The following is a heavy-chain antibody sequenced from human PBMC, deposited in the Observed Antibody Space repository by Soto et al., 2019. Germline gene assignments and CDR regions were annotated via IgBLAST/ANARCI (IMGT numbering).Heavy chain of an antibody. CDR1: GFTFSSYA. Sequence: GRSLRLSCAASGFTFSSYAMSWVRQAPGKGLGWVSAISGSGGSTYYADSVKGRFTISRDNSKNTLYLQMNSLRAEDTAVYYCAKVVPIVVVSNWFDPWGQGTLVNVSP. CDR2: ISGSGGST. CDR3: AKVVPIVVVSNWFDP. J-gene: IGHJ5*02. V-gene: IGHV3-23*01. D-gene: IGHD3-22*01.